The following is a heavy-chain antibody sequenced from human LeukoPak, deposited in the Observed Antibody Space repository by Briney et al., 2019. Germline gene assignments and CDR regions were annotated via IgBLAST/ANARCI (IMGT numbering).Heavy chain of an antibody. CDR2: INPNNGGT. D-gene: IGHD1-26*01. Sequence: ASVKVSFKASVYTFTVYYMHWVRQAPGQGLEWMGWINPNNGGTNYAQKFQGRVTMTRDTSISTAYMELSRLRSDDTAVYYCARDTTTKRDAKCYFEYWGQGTLVTVSS. V-gene: IGHV1-2*02. J-gene: IGHJ4*02. CDR3: ARDTTTKRDAKCYFEY. CDR1: VYTFTVYY.